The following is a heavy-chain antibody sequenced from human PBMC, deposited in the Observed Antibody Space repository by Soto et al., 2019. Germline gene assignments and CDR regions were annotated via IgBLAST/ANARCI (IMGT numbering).Heavy chain of an antibody. V-gene: IGHV3-66*01. D-gene: IGHD4-17*01. Sequence: GGSLRLSCAASGFTVSSNYMSWVRQAPGKGLEWVSVIYSGGSTYYADSVKGRFPISRDNSKNTLYLQMNSLRAEDTAVYYCARDAIDYGDYKYYYYYYMDVWGKGTTVTVSS. CDR1: GFTVSSNY. CDR2: IYSGGST. J-gene: IGHJ6*03. CDR3: ARDAIDYGDYKYYYYYYMDV.